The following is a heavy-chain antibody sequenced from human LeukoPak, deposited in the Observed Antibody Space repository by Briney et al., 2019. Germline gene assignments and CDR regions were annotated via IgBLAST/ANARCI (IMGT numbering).Heavy chain of an antibody. J-gene: IGHJ4*02. CDR2: ISKDGSDK. CDR3: ARDLSTSPRGSSSRDFDY. CDR1: GFTFSDYA. V-gene: IGHV3-30-3*01. Sequence: PEGSLRLSCAASGFTFSDYAMHWVRQAPGKGLEWVAVISKDGSDKYYPGSVRGRFTISRDNAKNSLYLQMNSLRAEDTAVYYCARDLSTSPRGSSSRDFDYWGQGTLVTVSS. D-gene: IGHD6-6*01.